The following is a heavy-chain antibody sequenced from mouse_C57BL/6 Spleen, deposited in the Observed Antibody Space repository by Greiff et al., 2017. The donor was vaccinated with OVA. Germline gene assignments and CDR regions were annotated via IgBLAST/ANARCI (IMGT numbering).Heavy chain of an antibody. CDR1: GYAFSSSW. D-gene: IGHD4-1*01. Sequence: QVQLKESGPELVKPGASVKISCKASGYAFSSSWMNWVKQRPGKGLEWIGRIYPGDGDTNSNGKFKGKATLTADKSSSTAYMQLSSLTSEDSAVYFGARKDLGAMDYWGQGTSVTVSS. CDR3: ARKDLGAMDY. J-gene: IGHJ4*01. V-gene: IGHV1-82*01. CDR2: IYPGDGDT.